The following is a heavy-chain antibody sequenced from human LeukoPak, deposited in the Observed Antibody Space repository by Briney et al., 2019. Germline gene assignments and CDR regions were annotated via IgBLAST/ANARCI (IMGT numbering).Heavy chain of an antibody. CDR2: ISAYNGNT. V-gene: IGHV1-18*01. Sequence: ASVKVSCKASGGTFSSYGISWVRQAPGQGLEWMGWISAYNGNTNYAQKLQGRVTMTTDTSTSTAYMELRSLRSDDTAVYYCARVFGVYDYVWGSYRWDPFDYWGQGTLVTVSS. J-gene: IGHJ4*02. CDR1: GGTFSSYG. CDR3: ARVFGVYDYVWGSYRWDPFDY. D-gene: IGHD3-16*02.